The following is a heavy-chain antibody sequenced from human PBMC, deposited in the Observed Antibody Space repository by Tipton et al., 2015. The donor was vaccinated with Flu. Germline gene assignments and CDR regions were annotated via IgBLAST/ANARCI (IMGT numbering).Heavy chain of an antibody. D-gene: IGHD3-10*02. J-gene: IGHJ4*02. CDR1: GFTFSSYE. CDR2: IHRTGST. V-gene: IGHV4-59*08. Sequence: LRLSCAASGFTFSSYEMNWVRQVPGKGLEWIGNIHRTGSTYFNPSLRSRLTISVDTSKNQFSLRLSSVTAADTAVYYCARHTGDSVRGVIDYWGQGTLVTVSS. CDR3: ARHTGDSVRGVIDY.